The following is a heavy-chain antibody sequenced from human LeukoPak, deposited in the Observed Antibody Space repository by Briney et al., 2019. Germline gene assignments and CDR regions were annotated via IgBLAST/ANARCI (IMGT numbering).Heavy chain of an antibody. D-gene: IGHD4-23*01. Sequence: GASVKVSCKASGYTFTSHDINWVRQATGQGLEWMGWMNPNSGNTGYAQKFQGRVTFTRNTSISTAYMELSSLRSEDTAVYYCARVTTGVGLYYYYYMDVWGKGTTVTVSS. CDR2: MNPNSGNT. CDR3: ARVTTGVGLYYYYYMDV. V-gene: IGHV1-8*03. J-gene: IGHJ6*03. CDR1: GYTFTSHD.